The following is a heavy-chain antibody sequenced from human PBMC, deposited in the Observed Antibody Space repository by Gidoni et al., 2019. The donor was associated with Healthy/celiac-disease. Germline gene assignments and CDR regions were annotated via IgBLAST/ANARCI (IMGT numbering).Heavy chain of an antibody. CDR3: ARKLAYYYYYGMDV. J-gene: IGHJ6*02. Sequence: QVQLQQWGAGLLKPSETLSLTCAVYGGSFSGYYWSWIRQPPGKGLEWIGEINHSGSTNYNPSLKSRVTISVDTSKNQFSLKLSSVTAADTAVYYCARKLAYYYYYGMDVWGQGTTVTVSS. CDR1: GGSFSGYY. CDR2: INHSGST. V-gene: IGHV4-34*01. D-gene: IGHD3-3*02.